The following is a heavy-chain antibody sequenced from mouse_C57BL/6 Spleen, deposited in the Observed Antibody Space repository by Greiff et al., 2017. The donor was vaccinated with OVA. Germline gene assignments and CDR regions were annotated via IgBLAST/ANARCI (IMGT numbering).Heavy chain of an antibody. Sequence: QVQLKQPGAELVMPGASVKLSCKASGYTFTSYWMHWVKQRPGQGLEWIGEIDPSDSYTNYNQKFKGKSTLTVDKSSSTAYMQLSSLTSEDSAVYYCATHYYGSSYWYFDVWGTGTTVTVSS. V-gene: IGHV1-69*01. J-gene: IGHJ1*03. CDR2: IDPSDSYT. D-gene: IGHD1-1*01. CDR3: ATHYYGSSYWYFDV. CDR1: GYTFTSYW.